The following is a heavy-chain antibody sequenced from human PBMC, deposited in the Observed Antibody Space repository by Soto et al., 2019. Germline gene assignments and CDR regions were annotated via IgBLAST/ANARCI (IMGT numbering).Heavy chain of an antibody. CDR3: AKMGYCSGGSCYGRHFDY. CDR1: GFTFSSYG. CDR2: ISYDGSNK. V-gene: IGHV3-30*18. Sequence: QVQLVESGGGVVQPGRSLRLSCAASGFTFSSYGMHWVRQAPGKGLEWVAVISYDGSNKYYADSVKGRFTISRDNSKNTLYLQMNSLRAEDTAVYYCAKMGYCSGGSCYGRHFDYWGQGTLVTVSS. J-gene: IGHJ4*02. D-gene: IGHD2-15*01.